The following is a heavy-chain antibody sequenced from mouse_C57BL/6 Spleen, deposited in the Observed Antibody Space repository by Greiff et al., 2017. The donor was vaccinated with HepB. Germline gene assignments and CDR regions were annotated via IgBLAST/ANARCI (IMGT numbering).Heavy chain of an antibody. Sequence: VQLKESGPGLVKPSQSLSLTCSVTGYSITSGYYWNWIRQFPGNKLEWMGYISYDGSNNYNPSLKNRISITRDTSKNQFFLKLNSVTTEDTATYYCARGDYSNFYFDYWGQGTTLTVSS. D-gene: IGHD2-5*01. J-gene: IGHJ2*01. CDR2: ISYDGSN. CDR3: ARGDYSNFYFDY. V-gene: IGHV3-6*01. CDR1: GYSITSGYY.